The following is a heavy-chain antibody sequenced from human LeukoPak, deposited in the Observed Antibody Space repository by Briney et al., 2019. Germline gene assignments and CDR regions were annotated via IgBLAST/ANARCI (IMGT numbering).Heavy chain of an antibody. D-gene: IGHD6-19*01. CDR2: ISGSGGST. V-gene: IGHV3-23*01. CDR3: AKDLAVAGTGIL. J-gene: IGHJ4*02. Sequence: GGSLRLSCAAPGFTFSSYAMSWVRQAPGKGLEWVSAISGSGGSTYYADSVKGRFTISRDNSKNTLYLQMNSLRAEDTAVYYCAKDLAVAGTGILWGQGTLVTVSS. CDR1: GFTFSSYA.